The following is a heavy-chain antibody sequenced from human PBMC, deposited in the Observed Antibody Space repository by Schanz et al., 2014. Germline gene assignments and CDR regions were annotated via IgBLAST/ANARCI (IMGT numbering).Heavy chain of an antibody. V-gene: IGHV1-18*01. CDR2: ISPYTGNT. D-gene: IGHD4-17*01. CDR3: ARPLLKCYGDLAY. J-gene: IGHJ4*02. Sequence: QVQLVQSGVEVKKPGASVKVSCKTSGYTFSDYGITWLRQAPGQGLEWVGWISPYTGNTHYFDKMEGRVTMATDTSTSTAYKKLTSLRSDDAAVYYCARPLLKCYGDLAYWGQGTLLTVSS. CDR1: GYTFSDYG.